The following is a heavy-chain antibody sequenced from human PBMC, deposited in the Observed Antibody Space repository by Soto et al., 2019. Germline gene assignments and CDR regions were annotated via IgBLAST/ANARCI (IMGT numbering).Heavy chain of an antibody. D-gene: IGHD5-12*01. CDR2: IYWDDDK. CDR3: ARRPREDSGYLLGGYFDY. Sequence: QITLKESGPTVVKPTQTLTLTCTFSFFSLDTSGVGVGWIRQPPGKALEWLALIYWDDDKRYNPSLKSRLTISKDTSKNQVVLTMTNMDPVDTATYYCARRPREDSGYLLGGYFDYWGQGTLVTVSS. CDR1: FFSLDTSGVG. J-gene: IGHJ4*02. V-gene: IGHV2-5*02.